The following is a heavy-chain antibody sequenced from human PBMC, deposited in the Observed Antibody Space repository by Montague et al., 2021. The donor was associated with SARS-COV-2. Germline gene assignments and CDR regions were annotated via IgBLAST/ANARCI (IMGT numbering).Heavy chain of an antibody. CDR2: VHCRGXX. CDR1: GGSVYSNADHLNSDY. Sequence: SETLSLTCDVSGGSVYSNADHLNSDYWAWVRQSPGRGLEWIGSVHCRGXXWQNPSFRGRLTMSVDTSKNSVSPRLTSVTAADTAMYYCTGQRWRGRFDPWGLGTLVIVSS. J-gene: IGHJ5*02. D-gene: IGHD2-15*01. V-gene: IGHV4-39*01. CDR3: TGQRWRGRFDP.